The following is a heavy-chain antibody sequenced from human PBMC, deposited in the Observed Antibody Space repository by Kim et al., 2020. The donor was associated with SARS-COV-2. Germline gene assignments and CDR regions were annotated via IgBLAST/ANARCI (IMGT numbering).Heavy chain of an antibody. D-gene: IGHD5-18*01. CDR2: INAGNGNT. J-gene: IGHJ4*02. V-gene: IGHV1-3*01. CDR3: VLDPGSLDTFDY. CDR1: GNTFSTYS. Sequence: ASVKVSCEASGNTFSTYSMHWVRQAPGHRLEWMGWINAGNGNTEYSQQSQGRVTITRDTSATTAYMELSSLTSEDTAVYYCVLDPGSLDTFDYWGQGTLVTVSS.